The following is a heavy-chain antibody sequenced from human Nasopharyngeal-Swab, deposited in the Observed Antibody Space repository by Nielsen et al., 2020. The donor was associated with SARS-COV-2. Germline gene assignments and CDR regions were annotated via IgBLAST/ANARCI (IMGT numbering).Heavy chain of an antibody. CDR2: ISSSGSTI. V-gene: IGHV3-48*03. J-gene: IGHJ6*02. CDR1: GFTFSSYE. Sequence: GGSLRLSCAASGFTFSSYEMNWVRQAPGKGLEWVSYISSSGSTIYYADSVKGRFTISRDNVKNSLYLQMNSLRAEDTAVYYCARVPALIPYYYYGMDVWGQGTTVTVSS. D-gene: IGHD2-21*01. CDR3: ARVPALIPYYYYGMDV.